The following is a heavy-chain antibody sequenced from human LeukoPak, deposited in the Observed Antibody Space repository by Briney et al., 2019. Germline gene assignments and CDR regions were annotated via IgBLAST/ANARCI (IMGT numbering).Heavy chain of an antibody. Sequence: GGSLRLSCAASGFTFSSYSMNWVRQAPGKGLEWVSSISSSSSYIYYADSVKGRFTISRDNAKNSLYLQMNSPRAEDTAVYYCARERGYGGNSGSDGYWGQGTLVTVSS. V-gene: IGHV3-21*01. CDR2: ISSSSSYI. D-gene: IGHD4-23*01. CDR1: GFTFSSYS. CDR3: ARERGYGGNSGSDGY. J-gene: IGHJ4*02.